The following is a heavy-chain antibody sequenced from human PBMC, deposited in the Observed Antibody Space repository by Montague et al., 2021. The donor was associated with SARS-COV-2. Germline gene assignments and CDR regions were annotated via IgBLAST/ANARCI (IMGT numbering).Heavy chain of an antibody. CDR1: GFTFSDYA. CDR3: AKDRGPRHTTPIDY. Sequence: SLRLSCAASGFTFSDYAMHWVRQAPGKGLEWVAIMSFDGTNEHYAVSVKGRFTISRDNSKNTLFLQMSSLRAEDTAVYYCAKDRGPRHTTPIDYWGQGTQVTVSS. J-gene: IGHJ4*02. D-gene: IGHD2-15*01. V-gene: IGHV3-30*04. CDR2: MSFDGTNE.